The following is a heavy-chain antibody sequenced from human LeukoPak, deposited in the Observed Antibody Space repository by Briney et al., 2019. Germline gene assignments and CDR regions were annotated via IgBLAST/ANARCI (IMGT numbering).Heavy chain of an antibody. V-gene: IGHV1-2*02. CDR1: GYTFTSYG. CDR2: INPNSGGT. D-gene: IGHD3-10*01. CDR3: ARRGPGRYYYMDV. Sequence: ASVKVSCKASGYTFTSYGISWVRQAPGQGLEWMGWINPNSGGTNYAQKFQGRVTMTRDTSISTAYMELSRLRSDDTAVYYCARRGPGRYYYMDVWGKGTTVTVSS. J-gene: IGHJ6*03.